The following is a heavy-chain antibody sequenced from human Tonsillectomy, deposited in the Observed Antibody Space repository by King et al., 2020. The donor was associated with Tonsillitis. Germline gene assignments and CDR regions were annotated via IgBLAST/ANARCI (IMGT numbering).Heavy chain of an antibody. Sequence: VQLVESGGGLVQPGGSLRLSCAASGFXFSNYXITWVRQAPGKGLEWVXAISXSXXSASYXDSXXXRFTISRDNSKNTLYLQMNSLGAEDTAVYYCAKXXXGXXXFXXDXLXXXFDYXGXGTL. V-gene: IGHV3-23*04. J-gene: IGHJ4*03. CDR2: ISXSXXSA. CDR3: AKXXXGXXXFXXDXLXXXFDY. CDR1: GFXFSNYX.